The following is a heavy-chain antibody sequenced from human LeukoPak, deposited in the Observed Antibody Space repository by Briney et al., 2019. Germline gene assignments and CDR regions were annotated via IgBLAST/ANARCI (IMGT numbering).Heavy chain of an antibody. CDR1: GFALCSHW. CDR3: AKVGGLDYYDSSGYSSYFDY. Sequence: PGGSLRLSCAASGFALCSHWMTWVRQVPGRGPEWVANVNRGGSETYYLDSVKGRFTISKDNAKNSLYLQMNSLRAEDTALYYCAKVGGLDYYDSSGYSSYFDYWGQGTLVTVSS. CDR2: VNRGGSET. J-gene: IGHJ4*02. V-gene: IGHV3-7*03. D-gene: IGHD3-22*01.